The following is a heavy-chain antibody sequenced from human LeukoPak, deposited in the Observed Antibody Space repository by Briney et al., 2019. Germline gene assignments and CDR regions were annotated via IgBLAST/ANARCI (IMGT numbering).Heavy chain of an antibody. J-gene: IGHJ4*02. CDR3: ANLPL. V-gene: IGHV3-30*18. CDR1: GLPFSNAY. CDR2: ISYDGSNK. Sequence: GGSLRLSCAASGLPFSNAYMSWVRQAPGKGLEWVAVISYDGSNKYYADSVKGRFTISRDNSKNTLYLQMNSLRPEDAAVYYCANLPLWGQGTLVTVSS.